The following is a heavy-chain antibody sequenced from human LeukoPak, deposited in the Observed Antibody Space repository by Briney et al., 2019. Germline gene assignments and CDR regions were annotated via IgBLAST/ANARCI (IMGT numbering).Heavy chain of an antibody. J-gene: IGHJ3*02. CDR3: ARDYGDYDAFDI. Sequence: ASVRVSCKTSGFTFTSYGVSWVRQAPGQGLEWMGWISAYNGNTNYAQKLQGRVTMTTDTSTSTAYMELRSLRSDDTAVYYCARDYGDYDAFDIWGQGTMVTVSS. CDR1: GFTFTSYG. D-gene: IGHD4-17*01. V-gene: IGHV1-18*01. CDR2: ISAYNGNT.